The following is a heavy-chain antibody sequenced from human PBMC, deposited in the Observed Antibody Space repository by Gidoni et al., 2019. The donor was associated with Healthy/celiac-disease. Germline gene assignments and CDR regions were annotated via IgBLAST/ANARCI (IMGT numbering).Heavy chain of an antibody. CDR1: GGSISSGAYY. J-gene: IGHJ5*02. Sequence: QVQLQESGPGLVKPSQTLSLTCTVSGGSISSGAYYWRWIRQPPGKGLEWIGYIYYSGSTYYNPSLKSRVTISVDTSKNQFSLKLSSVTAADTAVYYCAREPRDFWSGYSGGYNWFDPWGQGTLVTVSS. CDR2: IYYSGST. D-gene: IGHD3-3*01. V-gene: IGHV4-30-4*01. CDR3: AREPRDFWSGYSGGYNWFDP.